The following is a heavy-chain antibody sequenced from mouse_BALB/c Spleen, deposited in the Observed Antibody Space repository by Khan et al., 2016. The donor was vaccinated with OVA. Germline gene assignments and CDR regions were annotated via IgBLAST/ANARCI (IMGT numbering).Heavy chain of an antibody. CDR1: GYSITSDYA. D-gene: IGHD2-4*01. CDR3: ARWDYDAPNY. V-gene: IGHV3-2*02. CDR2: ISYSGGT. J-gene: IGHJ2*01. Sequence: VQLKESGPGLVKPSQSLSLTCTVTGYSITSDYAWNWIRQFPGNKLEWMGFISYSGGTSYNPSLKSRISITRDTSKNQFFLQLNSVTTEDTATYYCARWDYDAPNYWGQGTTLTVSS.